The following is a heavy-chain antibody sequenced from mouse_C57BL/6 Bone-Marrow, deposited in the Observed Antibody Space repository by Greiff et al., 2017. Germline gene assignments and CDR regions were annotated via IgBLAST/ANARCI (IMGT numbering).Heavy chain of an antibody. CDR1: GYTFTSYT. V-gene: IGHV1-4*01. CDR2: INPSSGYT. J-gene: IGHJ3*01. CDR3: ARGPPTFAY. Sequence: LQESGAELARPGASVKMSCKASGYTFTSYTMHWVKQRPGQGLEWIGYINPSSGYTKYNQKFKDKATLTADKSSSTAYMQLSSLTSEDSAVYYCARGPPTFAYWGQGTLVTVSA. D-gene: IGHD2-10*01.